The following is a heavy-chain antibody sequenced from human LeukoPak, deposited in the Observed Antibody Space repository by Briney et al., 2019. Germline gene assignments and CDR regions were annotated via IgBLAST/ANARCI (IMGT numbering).Heavy chain of an antibody. CDR2: MHHSGKA. CDR3: ARLAEGAMATIAYFDY. D-gene: IGHD5-24*01. V-gene: IGHV4-59*11. CDR1: GGSMIDHY. Sequence: SETLSLTCTVSGGSMIDHYWSWVRQPPGKGLEWVGYMHHSGKANSNPSLKSRVTISVDRSKNQFSLKLSSATAADTAVYYCARLAEGAMATIAYFDYWGQGTLVTVSS. J-gene: IGHJ4*02.